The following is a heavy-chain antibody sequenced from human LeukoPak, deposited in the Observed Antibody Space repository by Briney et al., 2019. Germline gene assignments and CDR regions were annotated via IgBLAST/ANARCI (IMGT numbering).Heavy chain of an antibody. CDR2: INPSGGST. CDR3: ARDHLTTIAGATYYYYGMDV. V-gene: IGHV1-46*01. CDR1: GYTFSNYY. D-gene: IGHD1-26*01. J-gene: IGHJ6*02. Sequence: GASVRVSCKASGYTFSNYYMHWVRQAPGQGLEWMGIINPSGGSTSYAQKFQGRVTMTRGTSTSTVYMELSSLRSEDTAVYYCARDHLTTIAGATYYYYGMDVWGQGTTVTVSS.